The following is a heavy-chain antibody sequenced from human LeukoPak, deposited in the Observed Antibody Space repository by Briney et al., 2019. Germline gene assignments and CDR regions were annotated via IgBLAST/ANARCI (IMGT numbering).Heavy chain of an antibody. Sequence: GGSLRLSCAASGFTFSSYAMTWVRQAPGEGLQWVSDISGSGSSAYYADSVKGRFTISRDNAKNSLYLQMNSLRAEDTAVYYCAREGMGELSYTIDYWGQGTLVTVSS. CDR2: ISGSGSSA. V-gene: IGHV3-23*01. D-gene: IGHD3-16*02. CDR3: AREGMGELSYTIDY. CDR1: GFTFSSYA. J-gene: IGHJ4*02.